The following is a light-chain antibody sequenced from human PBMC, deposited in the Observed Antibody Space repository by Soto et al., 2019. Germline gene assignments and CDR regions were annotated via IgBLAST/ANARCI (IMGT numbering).Light chain of an antibody. J-gene: IGLJ1*01. CDR1: SSDVGGYNY. V-gene: IGLV2-14*01. Sequence: QSALTQPASVSGSAGQSITISCTGTSSDVGGYNYVSWYQQHPGKAPKLMIYDVSNRPSGVSNRFSGSKSGNTASLTISGLQAEDEADYYCSSYTSSSPWVFGTGTKLTVL. CDR3: SSYTSSSPWV. CDR2: DVS.